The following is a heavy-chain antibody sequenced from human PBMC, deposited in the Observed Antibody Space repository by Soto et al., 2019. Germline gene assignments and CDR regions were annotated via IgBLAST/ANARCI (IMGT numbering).Heavy chain of an antibody. D-gene: IGHD6-19*01. CDR2: ISGSSSHT. V-gene: IGHV3-23*01. CDR3: AEATYSSGWRYYFDY. CDR1: GFTFSSFA. Sequence: EVQLLESGGGLVQPGGSLRLPCVASGFTFSSFAMTWVRQAPGKGLEWVSAISGSSSHTYYADSVKGRFTISRDNSKNTLYLQMNSLRAEDTAVYYCAEATYSSGWRYYFDYWGHGTLVTVSS. J-gene: IGHJ4*01.